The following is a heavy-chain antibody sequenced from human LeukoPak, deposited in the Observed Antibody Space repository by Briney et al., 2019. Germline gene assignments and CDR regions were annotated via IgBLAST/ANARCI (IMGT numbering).Heavy chain of an antibody. CDR2: INWNGGDT. Sequence: GGSLLLSCAASGFTFDDYGMSGGRAARGKGLEWVSVINWNGGDTCYADSVKGRFTISRNNAKNSLLLQMNSMRVEDAALYYCAREDDSDKLTGYRLPFFDYSGQGALVTVSS. J-gene: IGHJ4*02. CDR1: GFTFDDYG. V-gene: IGHV3-20*04. D-gene: IGHD3-9*01. CDR3: AREDDSDKLTGYRLPFFDY.